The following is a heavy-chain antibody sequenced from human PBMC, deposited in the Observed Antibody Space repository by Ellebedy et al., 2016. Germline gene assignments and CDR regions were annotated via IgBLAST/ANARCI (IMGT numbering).Heavy chain of an antibody. V-gene: IGHV4-59*02. D-gene: IGHD6-13*01. CDR2: IHHTGHT. J-gene: IGHJ2*01. CDR3: ARDPPNGWGSSWYEDSWYFDL. Sequence: SETLSLTCVVSGVSVSDFYWNWIRQPPGKGLEWIGFIHHTGHTMHNPSLRGRITMSVETSNKQVSLTLTSVTAADTAVYYCARDPPNGWGSSWYEDSWYFDLWGRGTLVTVSS. CDR1: GVSVSDFY.